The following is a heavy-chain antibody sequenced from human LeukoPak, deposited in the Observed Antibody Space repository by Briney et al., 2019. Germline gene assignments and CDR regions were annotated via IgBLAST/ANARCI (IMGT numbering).Heavy chain of an antibody. Sequence: SVKVSCKASGGTFSSYAISLVRQAPGQGLEWMGRIIPIFGTANYAQKFQGRVTITTDESTSTAYMELSSLRSEDTAVYYCASLSRGSFEQLGRPWGQGNLVTVSS. D-gene: IGHD6-6*01. CDR1: GGTFSSYA. CDR3: ASLSRGSFEQLGRP. CDR2: IIPIFGTA. J-gene: IGHJ5*02. V-gene: IGHV1-69*05.